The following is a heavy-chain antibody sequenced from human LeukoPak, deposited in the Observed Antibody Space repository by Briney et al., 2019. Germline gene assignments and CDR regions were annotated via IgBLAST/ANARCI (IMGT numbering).Heavy chain of an antibody. D-gene: IGHD2-2*01. J-gene: IGHJ3*02. Sequence: PGGSLRLSCAASGFTFSDYYMSWIRQAPGKGPEWVSYISSSGSTIYYADSVKGRFTISRDNAKNSLYLQMNSLRAEDTAVYYCARGDHQLLTEVDAFDIWGQGTMVTVSS. CDR1: GFTFSDYY. CDR2: ISSSGSTI. V-gene: IGHV3-11*01. CDR3: ARGDHQLLTEVDAFDI.